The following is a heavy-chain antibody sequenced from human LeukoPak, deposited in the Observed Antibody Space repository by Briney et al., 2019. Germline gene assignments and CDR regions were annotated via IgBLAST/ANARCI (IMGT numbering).Heavy chain of an antibody. CDR3: ARDNYNSPGNFDY. Sequence: GGSLRLSCAASGFTFSSYAMSWVRQAPGKGLEWVSVIYSGGSTYYADSVKGRFTISRDNSKSTLYLQMNSLRAEDTAVYYCARDNYNSPGNFDYWGQGTLVTVSS. CDR1: GFTFSSYA. CDR2: IYSGGST. J-gene: IGHJ4*02. V-gene: IGHV3-66*01. D-gene: IGHD5-24*01.